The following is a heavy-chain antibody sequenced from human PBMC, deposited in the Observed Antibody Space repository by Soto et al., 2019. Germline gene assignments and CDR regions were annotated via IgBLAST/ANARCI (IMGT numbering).Heavy chain of an antibody. CDR2: IYWDDDK. CDR3: PHRTFLYCSSTSCYGAFDI. J-gene: IGHJ3*02. Sequence: SGPTLVNPTQTLTLTCTFSGFSLSTSGVGVGWIRQPPGKAMEWLALIYWDDDKRYSPSLKSRLTITKGTSKNQVVLTMTNMDPVDTATYYCPHRTFLYCSSTSCYGAFDIWGQGTMVTVSS. CDR1: GFSLSTSGVG. V-gene: IGHV2-5*02. D-gene: IGHD2-2*01.